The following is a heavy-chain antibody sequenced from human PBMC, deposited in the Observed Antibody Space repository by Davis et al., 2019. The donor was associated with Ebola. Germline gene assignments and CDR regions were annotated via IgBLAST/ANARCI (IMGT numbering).Heavy chain of an antibody. CDR3: ARGWLRSGLDV. CDR2: TYYSSKWYK. CDR1: GDSVSSNSGA. V-gene: IGHV6-1*01. D-gene: IGHD5-12*01. Sequence: HSQTLSLTCAISGDSVSSNSGAWNWIRQSPSRGLEWLGRTYYSSKWYKDYAVSVKSRITINLDTSKNQFSLQLNSVTPEDTAVYYCARGWLRSGLDVWGKGAAVIVSS. J-gene: IGHJ6*04.